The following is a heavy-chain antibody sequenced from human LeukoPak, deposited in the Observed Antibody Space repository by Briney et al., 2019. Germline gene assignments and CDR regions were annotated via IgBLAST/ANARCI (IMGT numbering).Heavy chain of an antibody. V-gene: IGHV1-18*01. Sequence: ASVKVSCKASGYTFTSYGISWVRQAPGQGLEWMGWISAYNGNTNYAQKLQGRVTMTTDTSTSTAYMELRSLRSDDTAVYYCARVLGFRASGSYYGSWFDPWGQGTLVTVSS. CDR1: GYTFTSYG. D-gene: IGHD1-26*01. CDR2: ISAYNGNT. J-gene: IGHJ5*02. CDR3: ARVLGFRASGSYYGSWFDP.